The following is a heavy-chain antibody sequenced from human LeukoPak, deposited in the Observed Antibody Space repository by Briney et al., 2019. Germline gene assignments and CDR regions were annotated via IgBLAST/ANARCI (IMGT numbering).Heavy chain of an antibody. Sequence: PGGSLRLSCAASGITVSSSYLSWVRQAPGKGLEWVSSISSSSGYIYYADSVKGRFTISRDNTKNSLYLQMNSLRAEDTAVYYCARGGPVADTHYYYYMDVWGKGTTVTVSS. D-gene: IGHD6-19*01. CDR1: GITVSSSY. CDR2: ISSSSGYI. J-gene: IGHJ6*03. V-gene: IGHV3-21*01. CDR3: ARGGPVADTHYYYYMDV.